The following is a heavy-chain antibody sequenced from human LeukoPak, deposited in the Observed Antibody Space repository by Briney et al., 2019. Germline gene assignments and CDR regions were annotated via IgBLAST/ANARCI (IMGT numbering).Heavy chain of an antibody. J-gene: IGHJ6*03. CDR1: GGTFSSYA. Sequence: GASVKVSCKASGGTFSSYAISWVRQAPGQGLEWMGGIIPIFGTANYAQKFQGRVTITTDESTSTAYMELSSLRSEDTAVYYCARGTPYYYYYYMDVWGKGTTVTVSS. D-gene: IGHD1-14*01. CDR2: IIPIFGTA. V-gene: IGHV1-69*05. CDR3: ARGTPYYYYYYMDV.